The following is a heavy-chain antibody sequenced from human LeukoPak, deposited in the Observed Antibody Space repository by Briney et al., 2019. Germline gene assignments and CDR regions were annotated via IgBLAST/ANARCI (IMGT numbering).Heavy chain of an antibody. CDR1: GFSFSSYG. J-gene: IGHJ6*02. V-gene: IGHV3-30*18. Sequence: GGSLRLSCAASGFSFSSYGMHWVRQAPGKGLEWVAVISYDGSNKYYADSVKGRFTISRDNSKNTLCLEMNSLRAEDTAVYYCAKGDYYYGMDVWGQGTTVTVSS. CDR2: ISYDGSNK. CDR3: AKGDYYYGMDV.